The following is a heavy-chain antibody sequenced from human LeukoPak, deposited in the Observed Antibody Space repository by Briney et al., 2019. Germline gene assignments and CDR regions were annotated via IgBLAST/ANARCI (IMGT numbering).Heavy chain of an antibody. J-gene: IGHJ5*02. V-gene: IGHV1-69*13. CDR3: ATNGHYDILTGYYPLKWFDP. CDR2: INRISGTA. Sequence: ASVKVSCKASGGTFSSYVMSWVRQAPGQGLEWMGGINRISGTANYAQKFQGRVTITADESTSTAYMELSRLRFEDTAVYYCATNGHYDILTGYYPLKWFDPWGQGTLVTVSA. D-gene: IGHD3-9*01. CDR1: GGTFSSYV.